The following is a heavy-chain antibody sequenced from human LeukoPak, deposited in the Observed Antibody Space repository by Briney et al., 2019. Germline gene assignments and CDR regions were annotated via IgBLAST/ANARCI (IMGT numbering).Heavy chain of an antibody. CDR3: ASTGYSGTYFDY. CDR1: GGSISSYY. CDR2: IYYSGST. J-gene: IGHJ4*02. Sequence: SETLSLTCTVSGGSISSYYWSWIRQPPGKGLEWIGYIYYSGSTNYNPSLESRVTISVDTSKNQFSLKLSSVTAADTAVYYCASTGYSGTYFDYWAREPWSPSPQ. D-gene: IGHD1-26*01. V-gene: IGHV4-59*01.